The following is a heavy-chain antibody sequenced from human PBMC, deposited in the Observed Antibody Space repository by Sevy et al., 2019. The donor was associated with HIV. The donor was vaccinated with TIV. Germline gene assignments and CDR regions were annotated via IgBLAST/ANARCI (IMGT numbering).Heavy chain of an antibody. CDR3: AKDQGQYSSGHYYFDS. V-gene: IGHV3-30*02. CDR1: GFIFSNYG. D-gene: IGHD3-22*01. Sequence: GSLRLSCAASGFIFSNYGMHWVRQAPGKGLEWVTFIGFDGNDQYYADSVKGRFTLSRDNSRSMVYLRMNSLRAEDTALYYCAKDQGQYSSGHYYFDSWGQGILVTVSS. J-gene: IGHJ4*02. CDR2: IGFDGNDQ.